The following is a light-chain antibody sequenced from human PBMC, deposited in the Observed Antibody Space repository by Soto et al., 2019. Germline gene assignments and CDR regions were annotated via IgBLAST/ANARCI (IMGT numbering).Light chain of an antibody. CDR2: LGS. J-gene: IGKJ2*01. Sequence: DIVMTQSPLSLPVTPGEPASISCRSSQSLLHSNAYNYLDWYLQKPGQSPQLLIYLGSNRASGVHDRFSGSGSGTDFTLKISIVEAEDVGVYYCMQALQTPRTFGQGTKLEIK. CDR1: QSLLHSNAYNY. CDR3: MQALQTPRT. V-gene: IGKV2-28*01.